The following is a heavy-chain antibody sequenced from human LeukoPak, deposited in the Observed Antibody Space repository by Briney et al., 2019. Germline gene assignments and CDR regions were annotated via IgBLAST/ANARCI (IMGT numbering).Heavy chain of an antibody. Sequence: SVKVSCKASGGTFSSYAISWVRQAPGQGLEWMGGIIPIFGTANYAQKFQGRVTITADESTSTAYMELSSLRSEDTAVYYCERDGYDYVWGSYHYWGQGTLVTVSS. J-gene: IGHJ4*02. D-gene: IGHD3-16*01. V-gene: IGHV1-69*01. CDR3: ERDGYDYVWGSYHY. CDR1: GGTFSSYA. CDR2: IIPIFGTA.